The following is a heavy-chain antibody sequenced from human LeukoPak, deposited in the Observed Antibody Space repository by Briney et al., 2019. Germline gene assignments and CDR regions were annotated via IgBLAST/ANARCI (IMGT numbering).Heavy chain of an antibody. V-gene: IGHV4-34*01. CDR3: ARGESHNYGSGSYYSPFDY. CDR2: INHSGST. Sequence: SETLSLTCAVYGGSFSGYYWSWIRQPPGKGLEWIGEINHSGSTNYNPSLKSRVAISVDTSKNQFSLKLSSVTAADTAVYFCARGESHNYGSGSYYSPFDYWGQGTLVTVSS. J-gene: IGHJ4*02. D-gene: IGHD3-10*01. CDR1: GGSFSGYY.